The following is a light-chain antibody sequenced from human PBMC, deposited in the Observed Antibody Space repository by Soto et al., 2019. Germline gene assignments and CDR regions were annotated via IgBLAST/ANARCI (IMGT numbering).Light chain of an antibody. CDR1: PSVSGSN. CDR2: GAS. V-gene: IGKV3-20*01. Sequence: EIMMTQSPVTLSVSPGERATLSCRASPSVSGSNLAWYQQKPGQAPRLLIYGASSRATGIPDRFSGSGSGTDFTLTINRLEPEDFAVYYCQQYVTSRRAFGPGTKVDIK. CDR3: QQYVTSRRA. J-gene: IGKJ1*01.